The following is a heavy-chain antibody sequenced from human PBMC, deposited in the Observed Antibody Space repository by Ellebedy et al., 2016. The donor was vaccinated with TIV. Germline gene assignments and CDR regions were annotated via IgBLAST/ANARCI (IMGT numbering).Heavy chain of an antibody. V-gene: IGHV3-23*01. D-gene: IGHD3/OR15-3a*01. CDR3: ARRSTDFAFDP. CDR1: GFTFSTYP. CDR2: ISANGGTT. Sequence: GDSLKISCAASGFTFSTYPMTWVRQAPGKGLEWVSIISANGGTTYYANSVKGRFTISRDNSKNTLFLQMSSLRAEDTAVYFCARRSTDFAFDPWGQGTLVTVSS. J-gene: IGHJ5*02.